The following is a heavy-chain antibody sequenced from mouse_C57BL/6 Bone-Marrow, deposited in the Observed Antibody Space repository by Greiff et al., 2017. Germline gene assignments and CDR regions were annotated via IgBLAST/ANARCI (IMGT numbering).Heavy chain of an antibody. CDR2: INPSSGYT. CDR1: GYTFTSYW. CDR3: ARNFYWYFDV. Sequence: QVQLKESGAELAKPGASVKLSCKASGYTFTSYWMHWVKQRPGQGLEWIGYINPSSGYTKYNQKFKDKATLTADKSSSTAYMQLSSLPYEDSAVYYCARNFYWYFDVWGTGTTVTVSS. V-gene: IGHV1-7*01. J-gene: IGHJ1*03.